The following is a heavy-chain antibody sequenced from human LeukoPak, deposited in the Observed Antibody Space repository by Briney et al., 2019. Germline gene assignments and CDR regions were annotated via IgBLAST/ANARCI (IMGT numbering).Heavy chain of an antibody. CDR2: IYTSGST. CDR3: ARSPFLLGFDYYYYYYMDV. CDR1: GGSISSYY. V-gene: IGHV4-4*07. D-gene: IGHD2/OR15-2a*01. Sequence: SETLSLTCTVSGGSISSYYWSWIRQPAGKGLEWIGRIYTSGSTNYNPSLKSRVTMSVDTSKNQFSLKLSSVTAADTAVYYCARSPFLLGFDYYYYYYMDVWGKGTTVTVSS. J-gene: IGHJ6*03.